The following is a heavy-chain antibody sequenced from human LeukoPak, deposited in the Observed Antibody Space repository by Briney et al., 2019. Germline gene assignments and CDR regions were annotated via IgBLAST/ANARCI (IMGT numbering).Heavy chain of an antibody. V-gene: IGHV1-2*02. CDR1: GYTFTGYY. D-gene: IGHD3-22*01. CDR2: INSNSGGT. CDR3: ARDGANYYDSSGYHGGHDAFDI. Sequence: ASVKVSCKTSGYTFTGYYMHWVRQAPGQGLEWMGWINSNSGGTNYAEKFQGRVTMTRDTSISTTYMEMRRLSSDDTAVYYCARDGANYYDSSGYHGGHDAFDIWGQGTMVTVSS. J-gene: IGHJ3*02.